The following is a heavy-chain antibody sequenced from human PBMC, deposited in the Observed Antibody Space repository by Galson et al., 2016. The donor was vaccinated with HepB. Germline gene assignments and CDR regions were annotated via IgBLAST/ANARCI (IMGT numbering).Heavy chain of an antibody. CDR3: GRERDTRDWVIDY. D-gene: IGHD3/OR15-3a*01. V-gene: IGHV3-30*09. Sequence: SLRLSCAASGFTFNSHAMHWVRQAPGKGLEWVAIISYDGGNKYYAASVRGRFAVSRDNSKNTLYLQMRSLRAEDTAIYYCGRERDTRDWVIDYLGQGTLVTGSS. J-gene: IGHJ4*02. CDR2: ISYDGGNK. CDR1: GFTFNSHA.